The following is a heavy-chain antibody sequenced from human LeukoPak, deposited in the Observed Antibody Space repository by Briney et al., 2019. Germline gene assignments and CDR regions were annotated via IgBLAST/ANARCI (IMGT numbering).Heavy chain of an antibody. V-gene: IGHV4-39*01. CDR3: ARHPRDGSGSN. J-gene: IGHJ4*02. CDR1: GGSISGNSYY. D-gene: IGHD3-10*01. CDR2: LLHSGST. Sequence: SETLSLNCTVSGGSISGNSYYWGWIRQPPGKGLEWIGALLHSGSTFYNPTLKSRVAISVDTTSGDTSKNQFSLKLSSVTAADTAVYYCARHPRDGSGSNWGQGTLVTVSS.